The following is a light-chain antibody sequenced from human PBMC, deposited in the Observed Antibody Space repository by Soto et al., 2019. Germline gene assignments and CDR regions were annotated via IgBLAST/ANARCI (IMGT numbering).Light chain of an antibody. V-gene: IGLV2-14*01. CDR1: TSDIGSHDS. Sequence: QSALTQPASVSGSPGQSITFSCTGTTSDIGSHDSVCWHQQHPGQAPRLMIYDVTSRASGVPDRFYASKSGNTASLTISGLQAEDEADYYCSSYTSSSTYVFGTGTKLTVL. CDR3: SSYTSSSTYV. J-gene: IGLJ1*01. CDR2: DVT.